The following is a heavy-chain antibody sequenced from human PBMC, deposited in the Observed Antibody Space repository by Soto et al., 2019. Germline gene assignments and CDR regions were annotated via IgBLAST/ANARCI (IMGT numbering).Heavy chain of an antibody. Sequence: PSETLSLTCTVSGGSISGGGYYWSWLRQHPGKGLEWIGYINYSGSTSSNPSLKSRLTISVDTSKNQFSLNLNSVTAADTAVYYCARARSGYSSGRARPFDYWGQGTLVTVSS. J-gene: IGHJ4*02. D-gene: IGHD6-19*01. V-gene: IGHV4-31*03. CDR3: ARARSGYSSGRARPFDY. CDR1: GGSISGGGYY. CDR2: INYSGST.